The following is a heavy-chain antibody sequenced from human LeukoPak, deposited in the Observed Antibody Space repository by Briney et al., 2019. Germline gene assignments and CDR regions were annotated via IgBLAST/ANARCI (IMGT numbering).Heavy chain of an antibody. Sequence: ASVKVSCKASGYTFTGYYMHWVRQTPGQGLGWMGWINPNSGGTNYAQKFQGRVTMTRDTSINTAYMELSRLRSDDTAVYYCARGHYYYDSSGYYYFDYWGQGTLVTVSS. V-gene: IGHV1-2*02. CDR1: GYTFTGYY. CDR2: INPNSGGT. CDR3: ARGHYYYDSSGYYYFDY. J-gene: IGHJ4*02. D-gene: IGHD3-22*01.